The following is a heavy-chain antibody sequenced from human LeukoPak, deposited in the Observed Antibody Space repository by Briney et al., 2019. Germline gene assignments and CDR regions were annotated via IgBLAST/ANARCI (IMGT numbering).Heavy chain of an antibody. J-gene: IGHJ3*02. V-gene: IGHV1-69*01. CDR2: IIPIFGTA. CDR3: ARDAIGGGSFLGPGSAFDI. Sequence: SPKLSCKASGGTFSSYTISWVRQAPGQGLEWMGGIIPIFGTANYAQKFKGVFTITADESTSTSYIELTSLSSEDTALYYCARDAIGGGSFLGPGSAFDIWGQGTMVSVSS. D-gene: IGHD2-15*01. CDR1: GGTFSSYT.